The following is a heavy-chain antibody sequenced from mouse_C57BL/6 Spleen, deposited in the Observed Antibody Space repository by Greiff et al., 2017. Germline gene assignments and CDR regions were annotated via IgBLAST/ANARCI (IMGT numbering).Heavy chain of an antibody. J-gene: IGHJ4*01. CDR3: ARSSAYYSNGYAMDY. D-gene: IGHD2-5*01. Sequence: LMESGPELVKPGASVKISCKASGYSFTDYNMNWVKQSNGKSLEWIGVINPNYGTTSYNQKFKGKATLTVDQSSSTAYMQLNSLTSEDSAVYYCARSSAYYSNGYAMDYWGQGTSVTVSS. V-gene: IGHV1-39*01. CDR1: GYSFTDYN. CDR2: INPNYGTT.